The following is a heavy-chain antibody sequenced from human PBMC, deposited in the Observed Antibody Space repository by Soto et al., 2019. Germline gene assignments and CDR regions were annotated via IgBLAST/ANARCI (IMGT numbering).Heavy chain of an antibody. CDR3: ARGNSNKLLIGYYYGMDV. CDR1: GGTFSSYA. D-gene: IGHD4-4*01. J-gene: IGHJ6*02. V-gene: IGHV1-69*01. CDR2: IIPIFGTA. Sequence: QVQLVQSGAEVKKPGSSVKVSCKASGGTFSSYAISWVRQAPGQGLEWMGGIIPIFGTANYAQKFQGRVTITAYESTSTAYMELSSLRSEDTAVYYCARGNSNKLLIGYYYGMDVWGQGTTVTVSS.